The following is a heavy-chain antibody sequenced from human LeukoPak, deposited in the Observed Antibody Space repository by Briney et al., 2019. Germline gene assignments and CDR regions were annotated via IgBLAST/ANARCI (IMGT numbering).Heavy chain of an antibody. D-gene: IGHD4-23*01. V-gene: IGHV1-69*13. J-gene: IGHJ4*02. Sequence: ASVNVSCKASGGTFSIYAISWVRQAPGQGLEWMGGIIPIFGTASYAQKFQGRVTITADESTSTAYMELSSLRSEDTAVYYCARNPSVGNCFDYWGQGTLVTVPS. CDR2: IIPIFGTA. CDR1: GGTFSIYA. CDR3: ARNPSVGNCFDY.